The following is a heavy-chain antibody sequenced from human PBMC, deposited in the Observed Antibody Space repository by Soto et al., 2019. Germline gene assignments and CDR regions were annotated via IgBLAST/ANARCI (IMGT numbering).Heavy chain of an antibody. D-gene: IGHD3-16*01. Sequence: GGSLRLSCAASGFTFHNYAMSWVRQAPGKGLEWVSSINGPGDDTYYADSVKGRFTISRDNSKHTLYRQMNSRRAEDTALYYCARKEEDDHVWGKSPLDWGQGTLVTVSS. J-gene: IGHJ4*03. V-gene: IGHV3-23*01. CDR3: ARKEEDDHVWGKSPLD. CDR1: GFTFHNYA. CDR2: INGPGDDT.